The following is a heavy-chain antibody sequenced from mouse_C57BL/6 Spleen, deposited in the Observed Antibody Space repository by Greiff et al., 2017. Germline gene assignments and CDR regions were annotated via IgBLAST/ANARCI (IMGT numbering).Heavy chain of an antibody. CDR2: IYPGDGDT. J-gene: IGHJ4*01. Sequence: VQGVESGPELVKPGASVKISCKASGYAFSSSWMNWVKQRPGKGLEWIGRIYPGDGDTNYNGKFKGKATLTADKSSSTAYMQLSSLTSEDSAVYFCARNIYYAMDYWGQGTSVTVSS. CDR3: ARNIYYAMDY. V-gene: IGHV1-82*01. CDR1: GYAFSSSW.